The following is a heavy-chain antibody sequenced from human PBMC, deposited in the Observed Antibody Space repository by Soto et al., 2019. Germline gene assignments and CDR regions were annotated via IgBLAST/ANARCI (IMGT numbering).Heavy chain of an antibody. CDR1: GFTFSSYA. V-gene: IGHV3-23*01. J-gene: IGHJ4*02. CDR2: ISGSGGST. CDR3: ARDFGHGYYLDY. Sequence: GGSLRLSCAASGFTFSSYAMSWVRQAPGKGLEWVSVISGSGGSTYYADSVKGRFTISRDNAESSLYLQMNSLRDEDTAVYFCARDFGHGYYLDYWGRGTLVTV. D-gene: IGHD3-3*01.